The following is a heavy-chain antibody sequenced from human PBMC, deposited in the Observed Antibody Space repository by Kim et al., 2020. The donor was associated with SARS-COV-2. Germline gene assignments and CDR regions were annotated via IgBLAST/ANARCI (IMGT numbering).Heavy chain of an antibody. V-gene: IGHV1-69*13. CDR2: IIPIFGTA. J-gene: IGHJ6*02. Sequence: SVKVSCKASGGTFSSYAISWVRQAPGQGLEWMGGIIPIFGTANYAQKFQGRVMITADESTSTAYMELSSLRSEDTAVYYCARDQRIYYYYGMDVWGQGTTVTVSS. D-gene: IGHD2-15*01. CDR1: GGTFSSYA. CDR3: ARDQRIYYYYGMDV.